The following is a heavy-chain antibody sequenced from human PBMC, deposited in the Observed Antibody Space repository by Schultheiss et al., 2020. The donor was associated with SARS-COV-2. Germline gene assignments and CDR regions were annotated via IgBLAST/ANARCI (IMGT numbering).Heavy chain of an antibody. J-gene: IGHJ6*02. D-gene: IGHD6-6*01. CDR1: EFTFSSYA. Sequence: GGSLRLSCAASEFTFSSYAMHWVRQAPGKGLEWVAVISYDGSNKYYADSVKGRFTISRDNSKNTLYLQMNSLRAEDTAVYYCARSPGSSVHYYHMDVWGQGTTVTVSS. CDR3: ARSPGSSVHYYHMDV. V-gene: IGHV3-30*07. CDR2: ISYDGSNK.